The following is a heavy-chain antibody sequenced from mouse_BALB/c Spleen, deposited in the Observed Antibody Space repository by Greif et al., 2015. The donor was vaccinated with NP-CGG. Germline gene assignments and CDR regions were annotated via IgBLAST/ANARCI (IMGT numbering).Heavy chain of an antibody. CDR3: ARHPITTATSWFAY. Sequence: EVKLVESGGGLVKPGGSLKLSCAASGFAFSSYDMSWVRQTPEKRLEWVAYISSGGGSTYYPDTVKGRFTISRDNAKNTLYLQMSSLKSEDTAMHYCARHPITTATSWFAYWGQGTLVTVSA. J-gene: IGHJ3*01. V-gene: IGHV5-12-1*01. D-gene: IGHD1-2*01. CDR2: ISSGGGST. CDR1: GFAFSSYD.